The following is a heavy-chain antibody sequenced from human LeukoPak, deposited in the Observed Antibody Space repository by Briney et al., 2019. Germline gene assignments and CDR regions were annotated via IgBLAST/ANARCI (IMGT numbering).Heavy chain of an antibody. CDR3: ARAFLRGAPDHLDL. CDR1: GFTFSSYP. Sequence: GGSLRLSCTASGFTFSSYPMHWVRQAPGKGLEGVAVIGYDGGDKFYTDSVKGRFTISRDDSKSTLYLQMDSLRVEHTAVYYCARAFLRGAPDHLDLWGQGTLVTVSS. CDR2: IGYDGGDK. D-gene: IGHD3-10*01. V-gene: IGHV3-30*04. J-gene: IGHJ5*02.